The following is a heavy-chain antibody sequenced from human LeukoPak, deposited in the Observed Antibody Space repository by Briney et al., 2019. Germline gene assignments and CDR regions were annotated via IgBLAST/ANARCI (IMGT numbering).Heavy chain of an antibody. CDR2: IYTSGST. J-gene: IGHJ4*02. V-gene: IGHV4-4*07. CDR3: ARECGLYCSSTSCYAFDY. Sequence: PSETLSLTCTVSGGSISSYYWSWIRQPAGKGLEWIGRIYTSGSTNYNPSLKSRVTMSVDTSKNQFSLKLSSVTAADTAVYYCARECGLYCSSTSCYAFDYWGQGTLVTVSS. D-gene: IGHD2-2*01. CDR1: GGSISSYY.